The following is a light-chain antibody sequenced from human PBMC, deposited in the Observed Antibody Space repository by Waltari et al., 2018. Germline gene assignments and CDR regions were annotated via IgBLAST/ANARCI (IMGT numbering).Light chain of an antibody. CDR3: QSYDNNNPVV. CDR1: SGSIATHY. CDR2: EGN. J-gene: IGLJ2*01. Sequence: NLMLTQPHSVSESPGKTVTISCTPSSGSIATHYVQWYQQRPGGSPTTVIYEGNQRPYGVPDRFSGSIDTSSDSASLTISGRRPEDEADYYCQSYDNNNPVVFGGGTKLIVL. V-gene: IGLV6-57*01.